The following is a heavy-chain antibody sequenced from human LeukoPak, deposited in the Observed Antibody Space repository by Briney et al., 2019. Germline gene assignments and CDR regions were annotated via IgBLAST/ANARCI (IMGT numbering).Heavy chain of an antibody. V-gene: IGHV1-69*10. J-gene: IGHJ3*02. Sequence: SVKVSCKASGGTFSSYAISWVRQAPGQGLEWMGGIIPILGTANYAQKFQGRVTITADKSTSTAYMELSSLRSEDTAVYYCARGQYYYDSSGYHDAFDIWGQGTMVTVSS. D-gene: IGHD3-22*01. CDR3: ARGQYYYDSSGYHDAFDI. CDR2: IIPILGTA. CDR1: GGTFSSYA.